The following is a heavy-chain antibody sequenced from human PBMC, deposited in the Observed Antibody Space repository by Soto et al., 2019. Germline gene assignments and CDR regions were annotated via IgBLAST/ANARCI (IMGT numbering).Heavy chain of an antibody. CDR2: ITSSDYV. CDR1: GFIFSTYN. D-gene: IGHD3-3*01. Sequence: EVQLVESGGGLVKPGGSLRLSCAASGFIFSTYNMNWVRQAPGKGLEWVSSITSSDYVYYAGSVKGRFTVSRDNAQNSVFLQMDSLRAEDTAVYYWSPHTIGLAIFGGGNWGPGTLVTVSS. CDR3: SPHTIGLAIFGGGN. J-gene: IGHJ4*02. V-gene: IGHV3-21*06.